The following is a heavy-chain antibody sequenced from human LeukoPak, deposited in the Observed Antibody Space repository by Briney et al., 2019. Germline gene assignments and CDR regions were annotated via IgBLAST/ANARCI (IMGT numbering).Heavy chain of an antibody. CDR1: GFTFSRYS. D-gene: IGHD3-16*01. Sequence: GGSLRLSCAASGFTFSRYSMHWVRHAPGKGLVWVSHANSDGSGTDYADSVKGRFTISRDNAKNTLYLQMNSLRVEDTAVYYCVCLGLGGLSLDWGQGTLVTVSS. V-gene: IGHV3-74*01. J-gene: IGHJ4*02. CDR3: VCLGLGGLSLD. CDR2: ANSDGSGT.